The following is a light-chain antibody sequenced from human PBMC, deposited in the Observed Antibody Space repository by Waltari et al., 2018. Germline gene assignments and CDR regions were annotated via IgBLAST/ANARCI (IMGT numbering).Light chain of an antibody. Sequence: QSALTQPRSVSGSPGQSVTISCTGTIGDVGGYNYVLWYQQHPGKAPKLMIYDVSERPSGVPDRFSGPKSGNTASLTISGLQADDEADYYCSSYVGSQTVVFGGGTKLTVL. CDR3: SSYVGSQTVV. CDR1: IGDVGGYNY. V-gene: IGLV2-11*01. J-gene: IGLJ2*01. CDR2: DVS.